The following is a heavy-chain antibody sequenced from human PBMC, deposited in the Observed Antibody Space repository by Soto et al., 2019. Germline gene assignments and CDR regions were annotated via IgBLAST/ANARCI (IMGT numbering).Heavy chain of an antibody. V-gene: IGHV4-4*07. Sequence: SETLSLTCAISGAPITWGDYSWNWIRQPPGKGLEWIGRIYTSGSTNYNPSLKSRVTMSVDTSKNQFSLKLSSVTAADTAVYYCARDRRIRRGYSYGASLGGNWFDPWGQGTLVTVSS. D-gene: IGHD5-18*01. CDR2: IYTSGST. J-gene: IGHJ5*02. CDR3: ARDRRIRRGYSYGASLGGNWFDP. CDR1: GAPITWGDYS.